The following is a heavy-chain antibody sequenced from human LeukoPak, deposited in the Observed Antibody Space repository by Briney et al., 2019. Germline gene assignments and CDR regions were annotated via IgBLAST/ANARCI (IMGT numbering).Heavy chain of an antibody. CDR3: VSHSGWSDY. J-gene: IGHJ4*02. CDR1: GGSISSYY. V-gene: IGHV4-59*01. CDR2: IYYSGST. Sequence: SETLSLTCTVSGGSISSYYWSWIRQPPGKGLEWIGYIYYSGSTNYNPSLKSRVTISVDTSKNQFSLKLSSVTAADTAVYYCVSHSGWSDYWGQGTLVTVSS. D-gene: IGHD6-19*01.